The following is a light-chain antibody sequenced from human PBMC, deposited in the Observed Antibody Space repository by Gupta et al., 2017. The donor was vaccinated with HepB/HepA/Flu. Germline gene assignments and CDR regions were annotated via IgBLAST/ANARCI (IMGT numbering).Light chain of an antibody. CDR3: RQDDFYPST. CDR2: AAS. CDR1: RGIRND. Sequence: AVQMTQSPSSLSASVGDRVTITCRASRGIRNDLAWYQQKPGKAPKLLIFAASSLQSGVPSRFSGSGSGTDFTLTISGLQPEDFANYYCRQDDFYPSTFGQGTXVDFK. V-gene: IGKV1-6*01. J-gene: IGKJ1*01.